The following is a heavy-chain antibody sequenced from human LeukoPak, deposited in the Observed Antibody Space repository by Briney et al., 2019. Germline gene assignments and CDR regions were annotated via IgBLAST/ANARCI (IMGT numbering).Heavy chain of an antibody. V-gene: IGHV3-21*01. D-gene: IGHD3-10*02. CDR2: ITSSGRYI. Sequence: GGSLRLSCAASGFTFSSYSMNWVRQAPGKGLEWVSSITSSGRYIYYADSVKGRFTISRDNSKNTLYLQMNSLRAEDTAVYYCAELGITMIGGVWGKGTTVTISS. CDR3: AELGITMIGGV. J-gene: IGHJ6*04. CDR1: GFTFSSYS.